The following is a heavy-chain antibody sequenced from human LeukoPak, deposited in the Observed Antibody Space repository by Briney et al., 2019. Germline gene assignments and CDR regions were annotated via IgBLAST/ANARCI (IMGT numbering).Heavy chain of an antibody. CDR3: ARTARYGTFDY. J-gene: IGHJ4*02. Sequence: SETLSLTCTVSGGSISSGDYYWSWIRQPPGKGLEWIRYIYYSGSTYYNPSLKSRVTISVDTSKNQFSLKLSSVTAADTAVYYCARTARYGTFDYWGQGTLVTVSS. V-gene: IGHV4-30-4*01. CDR2: IYYSGST. CDR1: GGSISSGDYY. D-gene: IGHD3-9*01.